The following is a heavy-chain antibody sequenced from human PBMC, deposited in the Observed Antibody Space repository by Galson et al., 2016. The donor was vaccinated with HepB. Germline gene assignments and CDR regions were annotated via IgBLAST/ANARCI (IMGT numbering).Heavy chain of an antibody. CDR2: ISGSGAGT. CDR1: GFIFSNYA. CDR3: AKTPPGSSIQYFDY. V-gene: IGHV3-23*01. J-gene: IGHJ4*02. Sequence: SLRLSCAASGFIFSNYAMSWVRQAPGKGLEWVSAISGSGAGTNYADSVRGRFTISRDNSKNTLYLQMNSLTAEDTAVYYCAKTPPGSSIQYFDYWGQGTLVTASS. D-gene: IGHD6-6*01.